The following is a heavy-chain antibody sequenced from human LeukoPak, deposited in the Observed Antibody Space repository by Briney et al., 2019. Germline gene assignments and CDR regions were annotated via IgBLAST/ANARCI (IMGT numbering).Heavy chain of an antibody. CDR3: ARTPPHDDGGYSNPY. V-gene: IGHV3-23*01. J-gene: IGHJ4*02. CDR1: GFTFNNYA. Sequence: PGGSLRLSSAASGFTFNNYAMSWVRQAPGKGLEWVSGISGSGGDTFYADSVRGQFTISRDNSKNTLYLQMSSLRAEDTAVYYCARTPPHDDGGYSNPYWGQGTLVTVSS. D-gene: IGHD3-22*01. CDR2: ISGSGGDT.